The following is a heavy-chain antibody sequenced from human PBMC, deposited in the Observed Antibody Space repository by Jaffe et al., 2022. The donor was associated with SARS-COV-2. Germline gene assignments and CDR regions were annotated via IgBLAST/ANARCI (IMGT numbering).Heavy chain of an antibody. CDR2: MSPSDSET. J-gene: IGHJ4*02. Sequence: EVQLVQSGAEVKKPGESLKISCKGSGYTFTNFWIGWVRQMPGKGLEWMGIMSPSDSETRYSPSFQGQVSISADKSISTAYLQWSSLKASDSAIYYCVRGDHGDYWGQGTLVTVSS. CDR1: GYTFTNFW. D-gene: IGHD2-21*02. V-gene: IGHV5-51*01. CDR3: VRGDHGDY.